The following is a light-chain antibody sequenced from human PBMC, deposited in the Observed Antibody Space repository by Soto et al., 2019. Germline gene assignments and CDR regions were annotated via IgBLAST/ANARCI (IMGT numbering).Light chain of an antibody. Sequence: EIVLTQSPATLSLSPGERATLSCRASQSVSNYLAWYQQKPGQAPRLLIYDASNRAAGIPARFSGSGSGTDCTLTIASLEPEDFAVYYCQQRSNWTPYTFGQGTKLEIK. J-gene: IGKJ2*01. CDR1: QSVSNY. CDR2: DAS. CDR3: QQRSNWTPYT. V-gene: IGKV3-11*01.